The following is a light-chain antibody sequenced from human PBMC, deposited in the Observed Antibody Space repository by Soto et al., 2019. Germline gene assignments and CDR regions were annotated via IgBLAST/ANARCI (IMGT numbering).Light chain of an antibody. Sequence: EVVMPQSPATLSVSTGETASLSCRASQSAGNFLAWYQQKPGQAPRLLIYYISTRATGIPARFSGSGSGTEFTLTINSLQSEDSAVYYCQQHNQWPITFGQGTRLEIK. CDR2: YIS. J-gene: IGKJ5*01. CDR3: QQHNQWPIT. V-gene: IGKV3D-15*01. CDR1: QSAGNF.